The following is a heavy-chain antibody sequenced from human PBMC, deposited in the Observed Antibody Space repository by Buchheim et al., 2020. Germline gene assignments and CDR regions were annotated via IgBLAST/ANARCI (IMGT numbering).Heavy chain of an antibody. CDR2: INPSGGST. V-gene: IGHV1-46*01. J-gene: IGHJ5*02. D-gene: IGHD5-24*01. Sequence: QVQLVQSGAEVKKPGASVKVSCKASGYTFTSYYMHWVRQAPGQGLEWMGIINPSGGSTSYAQKFQGRVTMTREQATRPGDMELSSLRSEETAVYYCARGPLEGDGQKRGIGSGTNNWFDPWGQGTL. CDR3: ARGPLEGDGQKRGIGSGTNNWFDP. CDR1: GYTFTSYY.